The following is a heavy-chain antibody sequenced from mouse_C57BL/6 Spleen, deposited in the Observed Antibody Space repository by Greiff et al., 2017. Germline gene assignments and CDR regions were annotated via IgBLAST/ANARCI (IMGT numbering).Heavy chain of an antibody. CDR2: IDPETGGT. CDR3: TTDLPSMDY. J-gene: IGHJ4*01. V-gene: IGHV1-15*01. CDR1: GYTFTDYE. Sequence: QVQLQQSGAELVRPGASVTLSCKASGYTFTDYEIHWVKQTPVHGLEWIGAIDPETGGTAYNQKFKGKAILTADKSSSTAYMELRSLTSEDSAVYYCTTDLPSMDYWGQGTSVTVSS. D-gene: IGHD2-1*01.